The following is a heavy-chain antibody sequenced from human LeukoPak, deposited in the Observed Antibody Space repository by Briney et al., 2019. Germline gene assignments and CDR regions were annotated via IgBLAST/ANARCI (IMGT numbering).Heavy chain of an antibody. CDR3: ARHGNADWFDP. D-gene: IGHD4-23*01. CDR1: GYSISSGYY. CDR2: IYHSGST. Sequence: KTSETLSPTCAVSGYSISSGYYWGWIPQPPGKGLEWIGSIYHSGSTYYNPSLKSPVTISVDTSKNQFSLKLSSVTAADTAVYYCARHGNADWFDPWGQGTLVTVSS. V-gene: IGHV4-38-2*01. J-gene: IGHJ5*02.